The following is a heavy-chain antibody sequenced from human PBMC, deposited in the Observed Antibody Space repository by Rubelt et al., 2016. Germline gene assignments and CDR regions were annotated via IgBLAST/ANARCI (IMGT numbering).Heavy chain of an antibody. V-gene: IGHV1-3*01. CDR3: ARDKEWLATRGFQNWFDP. Sequence: QVQLVQSGAEVKKPGASVKVSCKASGYTFTSYAMHWVRQAPGQRLARVGWIKAANGTTNYAQKLQGRVTMTTDTSTSTAYMELRSLRSDGTAVYYCARDKEWLATRGFQNWFDPWGQGTLVTVSS. J-gene: IGHJ5*02. D-gene: IGHD6-19*01. CDR1: GYTFTSYA. CDR2: IKAANGTT.